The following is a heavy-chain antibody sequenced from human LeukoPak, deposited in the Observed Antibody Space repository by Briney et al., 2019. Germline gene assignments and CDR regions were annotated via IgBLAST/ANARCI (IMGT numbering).Heavy chain of an antibody. CDR1: GYTFTTYY. CDR3: ASVVPTDYYDSSGYSEPYFDY. D-gene: IGHD3-22*01. CDR2: IDPSAGST. V-gene: IGHV1-46*01. Sequence: ASVKVSCKASGYTFTTYYMHWVRQAPGQGLEWMGIIDPSAGSTSYAQKFQGRVTMTRDMSTSTVYMEVSSLRSEDAAVYYCASVVPTDYYDSSGYSEPYFDYWGQGTLVTVSS. J-gene: IGHJ4*02.